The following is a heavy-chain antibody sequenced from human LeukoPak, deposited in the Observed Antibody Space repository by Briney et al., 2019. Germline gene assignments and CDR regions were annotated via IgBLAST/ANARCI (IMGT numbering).Heavy chain of an antibody. CDR2: IYTSGST. CDR1: GGSISSGSYY. V-gene: IGHV4-61*02. D-gene: IGHD2-2*01. Sequence: SETLSLTCTVSGGSISSGSYYWSWIRQPAGKGLEWIGRIYTSGSTNYNPSLKSRVTISVDTSKNQFSLKLSSVTAADTAVYYCARGQYCSSTSCSMAFDIWGQGTMVTVSS. CDR3: ARGQYCSSTSCSMAFDI. J-gene: IGHJ3*02.